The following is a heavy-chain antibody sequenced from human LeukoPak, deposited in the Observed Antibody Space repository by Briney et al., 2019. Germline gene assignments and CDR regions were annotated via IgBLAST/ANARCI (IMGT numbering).Heavy chain of an antibody. Sequence: KASETLSLTCNVSGGSISSGGGYWSWIRQPPGKGQEWLGYIYYSGSTNYNPSLKSRVTISVDTSKNQFSLMLSSVTAADPAVYYCARHNARLRGWIGEVDYWGQGALVTVSS. CDR3: ARHNARLRGWIGEVDY. D-gene: IGHD3-10*01. J-gene: IGHJ4*02. CDR1: GGSISSGGGY. CDR2: IYYSGST. V-gene: IGHV4-61*08.